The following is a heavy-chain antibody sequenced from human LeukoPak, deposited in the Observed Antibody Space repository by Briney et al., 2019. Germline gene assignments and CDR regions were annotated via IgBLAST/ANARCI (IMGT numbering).Heavy chain of an antibody. CDR2: IGPTGSDR. CDR1: GRTFSTSG. V-gene: IGHV3-21*06. CDR3: ATETNGRHYDY. D-gene: IGHD1-14*01. Sequence: GGSLRLSCTASGRTFSTSGFDWVHQAPGKGLEWVASIGPTGSDRYHADSIKGRFTISRDHANNFLYLQMNSLRAEDTAVYYCATETNGRHYDYWGQGTLLTVSS. J-gene: IGHJ4*02.